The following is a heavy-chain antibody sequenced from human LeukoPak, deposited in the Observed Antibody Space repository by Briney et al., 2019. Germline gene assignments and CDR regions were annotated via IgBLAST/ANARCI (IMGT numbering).Heavy chain of an antibody. CDR3: AGTGTVDAFDI. CDR2: IHHSGST. V-gene: IGHV4-4*02. CDR1: GGSISSSNW. J-gene: IGHJ3*02. D-gene: IGHD2-8*02. Sequence: SETLSLTCAVSGGSISSSNWWSWVRQSPGKGLEWIGEIHHSGSTYYNPSLKSRVTISVDRSKNQFSPKLSSVTAADTAVYYCAGTGTVDAFDIWGQGTMVTVSS.